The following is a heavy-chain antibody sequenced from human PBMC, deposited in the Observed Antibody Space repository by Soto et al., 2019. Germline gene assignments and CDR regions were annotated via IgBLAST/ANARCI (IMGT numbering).Heavy chain of an antibody. Sequence: QVQLVQSGAEVKKPGASVKVSCKASGYIFTSFGITWVRQAPGQGLEWMGWVSTYNGNTKYAQKLQGRVTMSTDTSTSTAYMELRSLRSDDTAVYYCTRGAGQGSGSYVWGQGTLVTVSS. D-gene: IGHD3-10*01. J-gene: IGHJ4*02. CDR3: TRGAGQGSGSYV. V-gene: IGHV1-18*01. CDR1: GYIFTSFG. CDR2: VSTYNGNT.